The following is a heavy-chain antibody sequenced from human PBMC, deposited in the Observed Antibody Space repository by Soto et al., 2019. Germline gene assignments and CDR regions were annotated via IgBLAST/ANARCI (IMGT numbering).Heavy chain of an antibody. J-gene: IGHJ4*02. D-gene: IGHD4-17*01. V-gene: IGHV1-18*01. CDR3: ARRLYGDYDY. Sequence: QAQLVQSGAEVKEPGASVKVSCKASGYSFTTSGITWVRQAPGQGLECMGWISTYNGNTNYAQKLQDRVTLTTDTSTRTAYMELRSLRSDDTAVYYCARRLYGDYDYWGQGTLVTVSS. CDR2: ISTYNGNT. CDR1: GYSFTTSG.